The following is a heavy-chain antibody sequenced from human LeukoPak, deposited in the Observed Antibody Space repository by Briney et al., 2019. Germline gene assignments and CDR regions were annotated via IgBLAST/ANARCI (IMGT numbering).Heavy chain of an antibody. D-gene: IGHD2-21*01. CDR2: ISGSGGST. V-gene: IGHV3-23*01. CDR3: AKFLPTHIVVANYYFDY. CDR1: GFTFSSYA. J-gene: IGHJ4*02. Sequence: GGSLRLSCAASGFTFSSYAMSWVRQAPGKGLEWVSAISGSGGSTYYADSVKGRFTISRDNSKNTLYLQMNSLRAEATAVYYCAKFLPTHIVVANYYFDYWGQGTLVTVSS.